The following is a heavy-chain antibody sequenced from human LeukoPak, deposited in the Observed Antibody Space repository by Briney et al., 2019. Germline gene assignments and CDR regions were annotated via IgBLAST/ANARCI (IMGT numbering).Heavy chain of an antibody. D-gene: IGHD6-6*01. CDR2: IYYSGST. J-gene: IGHJ4*02. Sequence: KSSETLSLTCTVSGGSISSSSYYWGWIRQPPGKGLEWIGSIYYSGSTYYNPSLKSRVTISVDTSKNQFSLKLSSVTAADTAVYYCARTGYSSSFPDYWGQGTLVTVSS. V-gene: IGHV4-39*01. CDR3: ARTGYSSSFPDY. CDR1: GGSISSSSYY.